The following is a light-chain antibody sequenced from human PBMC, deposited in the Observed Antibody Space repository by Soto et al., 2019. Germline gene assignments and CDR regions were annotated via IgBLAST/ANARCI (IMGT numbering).Light chain of an antibody. V-gene: IGKV1-5*03. CDR3: QQFYRYPWT. Sequence: DIQMTQSPSTLSASVGDRVTITCRDSQSVDTCLAWYQQKPGKAPHLLIYKASSLDTGVPSRFSGSGSVTEFTLTISSLQPDDFATYYCQQFYRYPWTFGQGTKVEIK. J-gene: IGKJ1*01. CDR1: QSVDTC. CDR2: KAS.